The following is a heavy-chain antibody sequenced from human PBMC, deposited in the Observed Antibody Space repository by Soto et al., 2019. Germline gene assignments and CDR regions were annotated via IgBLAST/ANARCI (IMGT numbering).Heavy chain of an antibody. CDR2: IIPIFPTP. Sequence: QVQLVQSGAEVKKPGSSVTVSCKASGGTFGNSAISWVRQAPGQGLEWMGGIIPIFPTPDYEQNFQGRLTITADESTTTAYTELTSLRPEDTAVYYWARDKDRQPLGGNYCCGIDVWGQGTTVTVSS. J-gene: IGHJ6*02. CDR1: GGTFGNSA. V-gene: IGHV1-69*12. D-gene: IGHD3-16*02. CDR3: ARDKDRQPLGGNYCCGIDV.